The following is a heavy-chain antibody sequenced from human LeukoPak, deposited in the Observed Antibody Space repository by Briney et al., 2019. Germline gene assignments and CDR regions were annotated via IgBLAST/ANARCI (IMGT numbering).Heavy chain of an antibody. V-gene: IGHV1-2*02. J-gene: IGHJ3*02. CDR2: INPNSGGT. CDR1: GYTFTGYY. CDR3: ARESHYYDSSGYSSQDAFDI. D-gene: IGHD3-22*01. Sequence: ASVKVSCKASGYTFTGYYMLWVRQAPGQGLEGMGCINPNSGGTNYAQKFQGRVTMTRDTSISTAYMELSRLRSDDTAVYYCARESHYYDSSGYSSQDAFDIWGQGTMVTVSS.